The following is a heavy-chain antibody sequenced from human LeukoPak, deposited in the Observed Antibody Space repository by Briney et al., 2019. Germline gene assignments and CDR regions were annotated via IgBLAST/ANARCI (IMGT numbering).Heavy chain of an antibody. CDR3: ARVPQYYYDSSGYSYDAFGI. CDR2: IKQDGSEK. V-gene: IGHV3-7*01. D-gene: IGHD3-22*01. J-gene: IGHJ3*02. CDR1: GFTFSSYW. Sequence: AGGSLRLSCAASGFTFSSYWMSWVRQAPGKGLEWVANIKQDGSEKYYVDSVKGRFTISRDNAKNTLYLQMNSLRAEDTAVYYCARVPQYYYDSSGYSYDAFGIWGQGTMVTVSS.